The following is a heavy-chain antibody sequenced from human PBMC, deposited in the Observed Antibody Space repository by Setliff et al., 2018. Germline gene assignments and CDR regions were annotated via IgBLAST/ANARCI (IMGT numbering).Heavy chain of an antibody. J-gene: IGHJ3*02. CDR2: IIPIFGTA. CDR3: ARGGVVAYYAFDI. CDR1: GGTFSSYA. V-gene: IGHV1-69*05. D-gene: IGHD2-8*01. Sequence: ASVKVSCKASGGTFSSYAISWVRQAPGQGLEWMGGIIPIFGTANYAQKFQGRVTITTDESTSTAYMELSSLRSEDTAVYYCARGGVVAYYAFDIWGQGTMVTVSS.